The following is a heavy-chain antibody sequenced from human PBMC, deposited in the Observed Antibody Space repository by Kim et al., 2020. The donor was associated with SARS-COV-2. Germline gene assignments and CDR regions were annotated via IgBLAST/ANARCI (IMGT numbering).Heavy chain of an antibody. CDR1: GFTFSSYA. Sequence: GGSLRLSCAASGFTFSSYAMSWVRQAPGKGLEWVSAISGSGGSTYYADSVKGRFTISRDNSKNTLYLQMNSLRAEDTAVYYCAKDTSYGVFALVRGVIMQSFDYWGQGTLVTVSS. J-gene: IGHJ4*02. D-gene: IGHD3-10*01. V-gene: IGHV3-23*01. CDR2: ISGSGGST. CDR3: AKDTSYGVFALVRGVIMQSFDY.